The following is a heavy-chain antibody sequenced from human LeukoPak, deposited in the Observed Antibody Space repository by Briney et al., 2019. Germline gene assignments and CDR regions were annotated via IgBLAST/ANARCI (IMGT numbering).Heavy chain of an antibody. D-gene: IGHD2-2*01. V-gene: IGHV4-38-2*02. CDR3: ARDAVPAASSYGQPGYTNYYYGMDV. Sequence: PSETLSLTCTVSGYSISSGYYWGWIRQPPGKGLEWIGSIYHSVSTYYTPSLRSRVTMSVDTSKNQFSLKLSSVTAADTAVYYCARDAVPAASSYGQPGYTNYYYGMDVWGQGTTVTVSS. J-gene: IGHJ6*02. CDR1: GYSISSGYY. CDR2: IYHSVST.